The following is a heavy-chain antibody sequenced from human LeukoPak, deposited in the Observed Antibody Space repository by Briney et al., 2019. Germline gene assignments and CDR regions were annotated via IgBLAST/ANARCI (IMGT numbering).Heavy chain of an antibody. CDR3: ARHSHGADRYRDSLDS. CDR1: DYISSYY. Sequence: SETLSLTCSVSDYISSYYWSWIRQSPGKGLEWIRYVYFRGGATYNPSLKGRVTISEDTSKNRVSLKLNSVTAADTAIYYCARHSHGADRYRDSLDSWGQGILVTVSS. J-gene: IGHJ4*02. D-gene: IGHD2-21*01. CDR2: VYFRGGA. V-gene: IGHV4-59*08.